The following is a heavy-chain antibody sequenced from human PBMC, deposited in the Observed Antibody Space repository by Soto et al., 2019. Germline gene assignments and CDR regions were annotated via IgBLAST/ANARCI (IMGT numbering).Heavy chain of an antibody. D-gene: IGHD2-8*02. V-gene: IGHV3-23*01. CDR3: AKFKAGGGSRPFDY. J-gene: IGHJ4*02. Sequence: GGSLRLSCAVSGFTFSNYAMSWVRQAPGKGLEWVSTISGSGGSTYYADSVKGRFTISRDNSKNMMSLQVSSLRAEDTAVYYCAKFKAGGGSRPFDYWGQGTLVTVSS. CDR1: GFTFSNYA. CDR2: ISGSGGST.